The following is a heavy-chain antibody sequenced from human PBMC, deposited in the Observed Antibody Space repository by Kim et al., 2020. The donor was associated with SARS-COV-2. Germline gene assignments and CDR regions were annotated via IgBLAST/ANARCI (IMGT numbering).Heavy chain of an antibody. J-gene: IGHJ4*02. V-gene: IGHV1-69*04. Sequence: SVKVSCKASGGTFSSYAISWVRQAPGQGLEWMGRIIPILGIANYAQKFQGRVTITADKSTSTAYMELSSLRSEDTAVYYCARGMVRGVIFDYWGQGTLVTVSS. CDR1: GGTFSSYA. CDR3: ARGMVRGVIFDY. CDR2: IIPILGIA. D-gene: IGHD3-10*01.